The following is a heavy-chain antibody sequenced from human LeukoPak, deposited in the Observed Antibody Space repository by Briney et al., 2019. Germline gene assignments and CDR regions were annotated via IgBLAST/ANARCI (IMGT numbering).Heavy chain of an antibody. D-gene: IGHD6-19*01. V-gene: IGHV4-61*01. J-gene: IGHJ5*01. CDR3: AREGGRQWLVSGALDS. CDR1: DXSVSSSRYY. Sequence: SETLSLTWTVSDXSVSSSRYYWTWIRQPPGKGLEWIGYIYHGSATYNPSLESRVTLSMDTSKNQYSLKMTSVTAADTAVYYCAREGGRQWLVSGALDSWGQGTLVTVSS. CDR2: IYHGSA.